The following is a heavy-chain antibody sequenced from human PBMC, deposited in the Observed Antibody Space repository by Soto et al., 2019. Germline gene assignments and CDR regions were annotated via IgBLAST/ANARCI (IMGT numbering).Heavy chain of an antibody. Sequence: XETLSLTCTVSDCSISSFYWTWIRQPPGKGLDWIGHIHYSGSANYNPSLKSRVTMSVDTSKNQFSLTLTSVTAADTAIYYCARGRPDLALMVYSIHTACYFDHWGQGTLVTVSS. V-gene: IGHV4-59*01. CDR2: IHYSGSA. CDR1: DCSISSFY. J-gene: IGHJ4*02. D-gene: IGHD2-8*01. CDR3: ARGRPDLALMVYSIHTACYFDH.